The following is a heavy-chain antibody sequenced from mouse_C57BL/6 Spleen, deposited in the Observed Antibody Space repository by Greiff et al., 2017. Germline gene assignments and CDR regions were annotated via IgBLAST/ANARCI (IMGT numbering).Heavy chain of an antibody. Sequence: VQLQQSVAELVRPGASVKLSCTASGFTITNTYMHWVRQRPEQGLEWIGRIDPANGNAKYAPKFQGKATITADTSSNTAYLQLSSLTSEDTAIYYCAGDYGSSDGYFDVWGTGTTVTVSS. CDR1: GFTITNTY. D-gene: IGHD1-1*01. J-gene: IGHJ1*03. CDR3: AGDYGSSDGYFDV. CDR2: IDPANGNA. V-gene: IGHV14-3*01.